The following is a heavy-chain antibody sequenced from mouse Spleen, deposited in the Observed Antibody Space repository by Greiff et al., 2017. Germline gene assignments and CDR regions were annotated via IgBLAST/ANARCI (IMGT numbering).Heavy chain of an antibody. CDR1: GFTFSSYA. CDR3: ARRDYDYDGFAY. J-gene: IGHJ3*01. D-gene: IGHD2-4*01. CDR2: ISSGGSYT. Sequence: EVQLVESGGGLVKPGGSLKLSCAASGFTFSSYAMSWVRQTPEKRLEWVATISSGGSYTYYPDSVKGRFTISRDNAKNTLYLQMSSLRSEDTAMYYCARRDYDYDGFAYWGQGTLVTVSA. V-gene: IGHV5-9-3*01.